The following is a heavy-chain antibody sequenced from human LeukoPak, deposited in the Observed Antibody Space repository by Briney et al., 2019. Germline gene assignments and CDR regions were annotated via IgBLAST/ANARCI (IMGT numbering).Heavy chain of an antibody. J-gene: IGHJ5*02. CDR3: ARAWEYCSSTSCYTGWFDP. CDR2: IYYSGNT. CDR1: GGSISSYY. D-gene: IGHD2-2*02. Sequence: SETLSLTCTVSGGSISSYYWSWIRQPPGKGLEWIGYIYYSGNTNYNPSLKSRVTISVDTSKNQFSLKLSSVTAADTAVYYCARAWEYCSSTSCYTGWFDPWGQGTLVTVSS. V-gene: IGHV4-59*12.